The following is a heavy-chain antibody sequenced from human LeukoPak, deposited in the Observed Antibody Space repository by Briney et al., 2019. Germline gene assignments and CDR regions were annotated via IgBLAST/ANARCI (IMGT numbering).Heavy chain of an antibody. D-gene: IGHD3-22*01. J-gene: IGHJ4*02. CDR1: GGTFSNYA. CDR2: VLPIVNKT. CDR3: VRDGRKYYDSSVLDYFDY. V-gene: IGHV1-69*05. Sequence: SVTVSCKASGGTFSNYAINWVRQAPGQGLEWMGGVLPIVNKTNYAQKFQGRVTTTTDEFTSAAYMELSSLRSEDTAVYYCVRDGRKYYDSSVLDYFDYWGQGTLVTVSS.